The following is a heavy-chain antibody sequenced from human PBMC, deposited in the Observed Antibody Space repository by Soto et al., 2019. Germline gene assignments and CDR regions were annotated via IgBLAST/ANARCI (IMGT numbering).Heavy chain of an antibody. Sequence: QVQLVQSGAEVNKPGASVKVSCKASGYTFTSYGISWVRQAPGQGLEWMGWISIYNGNTNYAQKLQGRVTITTDTSTSTAYMELRSLRSDDTAVYYCARDVRSHDYGHYYYGMDVWGQGTTVTVSS. V-gene: IGHV1-18*01. D-gene: IGHD4-17*01. CDR1: GYTFTSYG. J-gene: IGHJ6*02. CDR2: ISIYNGNT. CDR3: ARDVRSHDYGHYYYGMDV.